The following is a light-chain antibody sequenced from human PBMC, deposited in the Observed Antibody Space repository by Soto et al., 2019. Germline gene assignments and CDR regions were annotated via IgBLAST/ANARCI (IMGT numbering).Light chain of an antibody. CDR3: QQYNSWPPIT. J-gene: IGKJ1*01. V-gene: IGKV3-15*01. CDR2: AAS. Sequence: EIVLTQSPSTLSLSPGERATLSCRASQSVSSYLAWYQQKPGQAPRLLIYAASTRATGIPARFSGGGSGTEFTLTISSLQSEDFVVYYCQQYNSWPPITFGQGTKVDIK. CDR1: QSVSSY.